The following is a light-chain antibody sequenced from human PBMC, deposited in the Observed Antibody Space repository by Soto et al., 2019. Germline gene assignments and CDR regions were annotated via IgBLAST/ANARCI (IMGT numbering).Light chain of an antibody. CDR3: QQTKSPGQ. V-gene: IGKV1-12*01. J-gene: IGKJ1*01. CDR1: QDISTW. Sequence: DIQMTKCPSSLSASVGDRVTITCRASQDISTWLAWYQHKPGKDPKLLIYAASNLQSGVPSRFSSSGSGTDFTLTIRSLEPGDCTSYDCQQTKSPGQFAQGTKLHI. CDR2: AAS.